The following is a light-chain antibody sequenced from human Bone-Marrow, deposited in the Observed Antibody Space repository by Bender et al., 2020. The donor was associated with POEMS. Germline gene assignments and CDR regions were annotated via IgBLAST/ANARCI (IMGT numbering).Light chain of an antibody. Sequence: QSALTQPRSVSGSPGQSVTISCTGTSTDLGNYKYVSWYQHHPGEAPRLMLFDVTKRPSGVPDRFSGSKSGNTASLTISGLQSEDEADYYCGSYAGSYTWVFGGGTKLTVL. CDR1: STDLGNYKY. CDR3: GSYAGSYTWV. CDR2: DVT. J-gene: IGLJ3*02. V-gene: IGLV2-11*01.